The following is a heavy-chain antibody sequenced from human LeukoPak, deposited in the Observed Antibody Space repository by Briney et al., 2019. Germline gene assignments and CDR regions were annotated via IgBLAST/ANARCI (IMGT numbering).Heavy chain of an antibody. V-gene: IGHV4-34*01. Sequence: EASETLSLTCAVYGGSFSGFYWSWIRQPPGKGLEWIGEIDHSGSTNYNPSLKSRVFISVDMSKNQFSLRLSSVTAADTAIYYCARVSGTTVTSFDFWGQGTLVTVSS. CDR3: ARVSGTTVTSFDF. D-gene: IGHD4-17*01. J-gene: IGHJ4*02. CDR2: IDHSGST. CDR1: GGSFSGFY.